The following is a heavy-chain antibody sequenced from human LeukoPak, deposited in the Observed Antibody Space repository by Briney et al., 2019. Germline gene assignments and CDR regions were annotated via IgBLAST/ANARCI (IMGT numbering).Heavy chain of an antibody. Sequence: GGSLRLSCAASGFTFRSSWMHWVRQAPGKGLVWVSRIDSDGIITAYADFVKGRFTISRDNAKNTLYLQMNSLRAEDTAVYYCAKPDTETDIVVVVAAPPPFDYWGQGTLVTVSS. J-gene: IGHJ4*02. V-gene: IGHV3-74*01. D-gene: IGHD2-15*01. CDR1: GFTFRSSW. CDR3: AKPDTETDIVVVVAAPPPFDY. CDR2: IDSDGIIT.